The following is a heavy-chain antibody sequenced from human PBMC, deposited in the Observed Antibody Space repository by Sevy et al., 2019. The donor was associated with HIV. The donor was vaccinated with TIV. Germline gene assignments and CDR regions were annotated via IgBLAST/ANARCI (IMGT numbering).Heavy chain of an antibody. CDR1: GFTPSTYG. CDR2: ICYDGSNK. CDR3: ARDPKMYGDYLLAYFGS. D-gene: IGHD2-8*01. Sequence: GGSLRLSCAASGFTPSTYGMHWVRQAPGKGLEWVAVICYDGSNKYYADSVKGRFTISRDNSKNTLFLQMDSLRAEDTAVYYCARDPKMYGDYLLAYFGSWGQGTLVTVSS. J-gene: IGHJ4*02. V-gene: IGHV3-33*01.